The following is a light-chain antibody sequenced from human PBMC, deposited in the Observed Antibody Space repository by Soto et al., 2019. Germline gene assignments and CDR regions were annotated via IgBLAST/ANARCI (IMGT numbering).Light chain of an antibody. CDR2: RAS. Sequence: DIVLAQSPGTLSFSTGERASVSSGASQSGSSGHLAWYQQKPGQAPRLLIYRASTRATGTPARFSGSGSATQFTLTISNPQSEHFGFYYCQQYKQWPVAFGGGTKVDIK. CDR3: QQYKQWPVA. V-gene: IGKV3-15*01. CDR1: QSGSSGH. J-gene: IGKJ4*01.